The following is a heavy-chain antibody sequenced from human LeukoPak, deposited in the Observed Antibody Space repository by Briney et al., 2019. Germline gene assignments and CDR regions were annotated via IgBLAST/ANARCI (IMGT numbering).Heavy chain of an antibody. Sequence: SETLSLTCTVSGGSIISGSKYWGWIRQAPGTGLEWIGSIYYSGTTYYNPSLKSRVTMSVDTSKNQFSLKLNSVTAADTAVYYCARDSLHYYSYYMDVWGKGTTVTVSS. V-gene: IGHV4-39*07. J-gene: IGHJ6*03. CDR1: GGSIISGSKY. CDR3: ARDSLHYYSYYMDV. CDR2: IYYSGTT.